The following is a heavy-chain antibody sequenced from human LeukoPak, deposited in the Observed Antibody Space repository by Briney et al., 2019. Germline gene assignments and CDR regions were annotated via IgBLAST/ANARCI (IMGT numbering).Heavy chain of an antibody. CDR2: IRGNGET. CDR3: VKRPSESCANGGCYFDS. V-gene: IGHV3-23*01. J-gene: IGHJ4*02. Sequence: GGSLRLSCAASGLSFSSFAMSWVRQGPARGLEWVSSIRGNGETFYADSVKGRFAISRDNSKNTLYLQMNSLRAEDTAAYYCVKRPSESCANGGCYFDSWGQGALVTVSS. CDR1: GLSFSSFA. D-gene: IGHD2-8*01.